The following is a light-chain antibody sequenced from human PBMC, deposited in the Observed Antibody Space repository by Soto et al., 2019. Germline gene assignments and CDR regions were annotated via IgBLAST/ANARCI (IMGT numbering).Light chain of an antibody. Sequence: QSVLTQPPSVSGAPGQRVTISCTGSSSNIGAGYDVHWYQQFPGTAPKLLIYGNSNRPSGVPDRFSGSKSGTSASLAITGLQAEDEADYYCQSYDSSLSGVLGSGIRVTVL. CDR3: QSYDSSLSGV. V-gene: IGLV1-40*01. J-gene: IGLJ1*01. CDR1: SSNIGAGYD. CDR2: GNS.